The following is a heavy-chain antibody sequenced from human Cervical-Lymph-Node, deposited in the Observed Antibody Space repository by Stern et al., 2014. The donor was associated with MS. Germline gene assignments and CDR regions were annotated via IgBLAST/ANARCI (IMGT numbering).Heavy chain of an antibody. J-gene: IGHJ4*02. V-gene: IGHV1-2*02. CDR1: GYTFTAYF. D-gene: IGHD1-26*01. Sequence: VQLEESGAEVERPGASVKVSCKASGYTFTAYFLHWVRQAPGQGLEWMGWISRKTGSATYAQKFQDRVTMTRDTSINTGYMEVSSLRSDDTAVYYCARDRGSYSDYWGQGTLVAVSS. CDR3: ARDRGSYSDY. CDR2: ISRKTGSA.